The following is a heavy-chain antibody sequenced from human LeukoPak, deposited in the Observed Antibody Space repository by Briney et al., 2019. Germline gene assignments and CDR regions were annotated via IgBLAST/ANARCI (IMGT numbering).Heavy chain of an antibody. CDR3: ARAGLGFPDAFDI. CDR1: GFTFSSYE. D-gene: IGHD3-10*01. V-gene: IGHV3-48*03. Sequence: QPGGSLRLSCSASGFTFSSYEMNCVRQAPAKRLEWVSYISNRGSPKYYADSVKGRFTISRDNSENTLYLQMNSLRVEDTAVYYCARAGLGFPDAFDIWGQGTMVTVSS. J-gene: IGHJ3*02. CDR2: ISNRGSPK.